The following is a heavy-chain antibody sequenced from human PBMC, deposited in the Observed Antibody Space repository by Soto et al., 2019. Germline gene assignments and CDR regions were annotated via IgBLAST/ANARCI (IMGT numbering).Heavy chain of an antibody. J-gene: IGHJ6*02. D-gene: IGHD4-17*01. Sequence: QVQLQESGTEVVKPSQTLSLTCTVSGGSFSSGDYYWSWVRQPPRKVLEWIGYTHYTGSTFNNPSLKSRVSISIDPSKTQFSLKLSSVTAADTAVYYCARIHFGDEPSYYYYGMDVWGQGTTVTVSS. CDR1: GGSFSSGDYY. V-gene: IGHV4-30-4*01. CDR2: THYTGST. CDR3: ARIHFGDEPSYYYYGMDV.